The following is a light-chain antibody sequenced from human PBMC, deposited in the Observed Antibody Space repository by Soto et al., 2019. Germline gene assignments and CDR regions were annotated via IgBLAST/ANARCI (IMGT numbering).Light chain of an antibody. J-gene: IGKJ1*01. Sequence: IVMTQSPATLSVSPGERATLSCRASQSVSSNLAWYQQKPGQAPRLLLYGASTRATGIPARFSGSGSGTEFTLTTSSLHSEDFAVYDCQQYNNWPRTFGQGTKVDIK. CDR2: GAS. CDR3: QQYNNWPRT. V-gene: IGKV3-15*01. CDR1: QSVSSN.